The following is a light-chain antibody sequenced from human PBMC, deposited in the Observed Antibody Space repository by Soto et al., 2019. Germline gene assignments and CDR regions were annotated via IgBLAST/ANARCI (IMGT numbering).Light chain of an antibody. Sequence: EIVLTQSPGTLSLSPGERATLSCRASQSVSSYLAWYQQKPGQAPRLLIYDASNRATGIPARFSGSGAGTDFALTISSLEPDDVAVYYCQQRSNWPITFGQGTRLEIK. V-gene: IGKV3-11*01. J-gene: IGKJ5*01. CDR2: DAS. CDR3: QQRSNWPIT. CDR1: QSVSSY.